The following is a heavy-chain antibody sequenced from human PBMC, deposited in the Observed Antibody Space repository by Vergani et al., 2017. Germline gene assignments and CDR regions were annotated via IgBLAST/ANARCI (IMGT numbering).Heavy chain of an antibody. CDR3: AKGDLGYCSSTSCSYYFDY. J-gene: IGHJ4*02. CDR1: GFPFSSYA. CDR2: ISGSGGST. Sequence: EVQLLESGGGLVQPGGFLRLSCAASGFPFSSYAMSLVRQAPGKGLEWVSAISGSGGSTYYADSVKGRFTISRDNSKNTLYLQMNSLRAEDTAVYYCAKGDLGYCSSTSCSYYFDYWGQGTLVTVSS. D-gene: IGHD2-2*01. V-gene: IGHV3-23*01.